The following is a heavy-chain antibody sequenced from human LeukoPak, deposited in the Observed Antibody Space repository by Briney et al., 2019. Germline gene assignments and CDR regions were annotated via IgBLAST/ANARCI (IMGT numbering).Heavy chain of an antibody. J-gene: IGHJ4*02. D-gene: IGHD6-6*01. Sequence: GGSLRLSCAASGFTFRIYSMNWVRQAPGKGLEWVASMSSSSSFITYADSIKGRFTISRDNAKNSLYLQMNSLRAEDTAVYYCVKNRQSSSSDFDYWGQGTLVTVSP. CDR3: VKNRQSSSSDFDY. CDR2: MSSSSSFI. CDR1: GFTFRIYS. V-gene: IGHV3-21*06.